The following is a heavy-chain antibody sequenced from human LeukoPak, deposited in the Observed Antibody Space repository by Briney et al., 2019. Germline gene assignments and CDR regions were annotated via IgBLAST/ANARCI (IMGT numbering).Heavy chain of an antibody. D-gene: IGHD3-22*01. Sequence: SETLSLTCTVSGGSISSYYWSWIRQPPGKGLEWIGEINHSGSTNDNPSLKSRVTISVDTSKNQFSLKLSSVTAADTAVYYCARGNDSSGYYDYWGQGTLVTVSS. CDR3: ARGNDSSGYYDY. CDR2: INHSGST. CDR1: GGSISSYY. V-gene: IGHV4-34*01. J-gene: IGHJ4*02.